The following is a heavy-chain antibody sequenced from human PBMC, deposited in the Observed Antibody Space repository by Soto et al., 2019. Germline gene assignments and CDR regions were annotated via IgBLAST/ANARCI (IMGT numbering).Heavy chain of an antibody. V-gene: IGHV3-30*18. CDR2: ISYDGSNK. CDR1: GFTFSSYG. D-gene: IGHD2-15*01. Sequence: QVQLVESGGGVVQPGRSLRLSCAASGFTFSSYGMHWVRQAPGKGLEWVAVISYDGSNKYYADSVKGRFTISRDNSKNTLYLQMNSLGSEDTAVYYCAKDYCSGGSCYFPNYNYYYGMDVWGQGTTVTVSS. J-gene: IGHJ6*02. CDR3: AKDYCSGGSCYFPNYNYYYGMDV.